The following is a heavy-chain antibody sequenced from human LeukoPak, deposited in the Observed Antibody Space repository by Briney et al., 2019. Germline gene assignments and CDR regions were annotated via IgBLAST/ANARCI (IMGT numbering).Heavy chain of an antibody. Sequence: ASVKVSCKASGYTFTSYGISWVRQAPGQGLERMGWISAYNGNTNYAQKLQGRVTMTTDTSTSTAYLELRSLRSDDTAVYYCARDRGCSSTSCYWLVRGVRYYFDYWGQGTLVTVSS. CDR2: ISAYNGNT. J-gene: IGHJ4*02. V-gene: IGHV1-18*01. D-gene: IGHD2-2*01. CDR3: ARDRGCSSTSCYWLVRGVRYYFDY. CDR1: GYTFTSYG.